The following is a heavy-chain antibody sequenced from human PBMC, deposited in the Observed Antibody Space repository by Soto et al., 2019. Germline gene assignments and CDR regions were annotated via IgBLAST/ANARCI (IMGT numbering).Heavy chain of an antibody. CDR1: GFTFSSYA. J-gene: IGHJ4*02. CDR3: AKDLRPYYYDSSGYSFFDY. D-gene: IGHD3-22*01. V-gene: IGHV3-23*01. CDR2: ISAGGGST. Sequence: RSLRLSYAATGFTFSSYAVRWVRQALGKGLEWVSTISAGGGSTYSADSVKGRFTISRDNSKNTLYLQMNSLRAEDTAVYYCAKDLRPYYYDSSGYSFFDYWGQGT.